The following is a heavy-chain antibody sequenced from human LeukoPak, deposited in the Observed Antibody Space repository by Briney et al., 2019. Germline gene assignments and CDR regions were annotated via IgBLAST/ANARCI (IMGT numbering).Heavy chain of an antibody. J-gene: IGHJ4*02. D-gene: IGHD2-2*01. CDR1: GSTFGSYA. CDR3: AKDRGEGPATFDY. V-gene: IGHV3-23*01. CDR2: FSGSGGST. Sequence: GGPLRPPSAAPGSTFGSYAITWDRQAPGKGLDWVSAFSGSGGSTYYADSVKGRFTISRDNSKNTLYLQMNSLRGEDAAVYYCAKDRGEGPATFDYWGQGTLVTVSS.